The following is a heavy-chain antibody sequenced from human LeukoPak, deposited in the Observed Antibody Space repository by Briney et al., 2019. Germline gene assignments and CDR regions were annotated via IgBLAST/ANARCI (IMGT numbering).Heavy chain of an antibody. Sequence: KPSETLSLTYTVSGCSISRYYWSCMRQPPAKGLECMGYIYYSGSTNYNPSLKSRVTISVDTSKNQFSLKLSSVTAADTAVYYCARDRLRHLGAFDIWGQGTMVTVSS. CDR2: IYYSGST. D-gene: IGHD3-16*01. CDR1: GCSISRYY. CDR3: ARDRLRHLGAFDI. J-gene: IGHJ3*02. V-gene: IGHV4-59*01.